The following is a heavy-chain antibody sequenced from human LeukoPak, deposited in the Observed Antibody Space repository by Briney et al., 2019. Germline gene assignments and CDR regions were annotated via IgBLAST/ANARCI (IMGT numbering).Heavy chain of an antibody. D-gene: IGHD4-11*01. V-gene: IGHV4-34*01. CDR2: INHSGST. Sequence: SETLSLTSAVYGGSFSRYYWSWIRQPPGKGLEWIGEINHSGSTNYNPSLKSRVTISVDTSKNQFSLKLSSVTAADTAVYYCARGTMTTVTYYFDYWGQGTLVTVSS. CDR3: ARGTMTTVTYYFDY. CDR1: GGSFSRYY. J-gene: IGHJ4*02.